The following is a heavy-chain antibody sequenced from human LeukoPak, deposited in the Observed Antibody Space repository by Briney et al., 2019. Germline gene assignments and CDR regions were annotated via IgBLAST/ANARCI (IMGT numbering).Heavy chain of an antibody. V-gene: IGHV5-51*01. CDR2: IYPGDSDT. Sequence: GESLKISCKGPGYSFTSYWIGWVRQVPGKGLEWMGIIYPGDSDTRYSPSFQGQVTISADKSISTAYLQWSSLKASDTAMYYCASSVGGAAAGTYYFDYWGQGTLVTVSS. CDR3: ASSVGGAAAGTYYFDY. D-gene: IGHD6-13*01. J-gene: IGHJ4*02. CDR1: GYSFTSYW.